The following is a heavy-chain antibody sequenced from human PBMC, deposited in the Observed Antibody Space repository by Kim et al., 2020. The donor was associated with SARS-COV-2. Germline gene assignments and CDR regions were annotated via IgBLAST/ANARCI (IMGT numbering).Heavy chain of an antibody. CDR3: AASEGVTMVRGESPRHYYGMDV. Sequence: SVKVSCKASGFTFTSSAMQWVRQARGHRLEWIGWIVVGSGNTNYAQKFQERVTITRDMSTSTAYMELSSLRSEDTAVYYFAASEGVTMVRGESPRHYYGMDVWGQGTTVTVSS. D-gene: IGHD3-10*01. CDR2: IVVGSGNT. CDR1: GFTFTSSA. V-gene: IGHV1-58*02. J-gene: IGHJ6*02.